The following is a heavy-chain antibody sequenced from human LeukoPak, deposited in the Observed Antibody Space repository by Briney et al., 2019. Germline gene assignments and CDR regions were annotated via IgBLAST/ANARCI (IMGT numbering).Heavy chain of an antibody. Sequence: GGSLRLSCAVCGFIYSSHATSGLRQAPGKGLEWVSAISGSGGSTYSADSVKGRFTISRDNSKNTLYLQMNSLRAEHTAVYYCANLYYYGTGSYYNYILNAVHILGQGTMVTVSS. CDR1: GFIYSSHA. CDR2: ISGSGGST. J-gene: IGHJ3*02. V-gene: IGHV3-23*01. CDR3: ANLYYYGTGSYYNYILNAVHI. D-gene: IGHD3-10*01.